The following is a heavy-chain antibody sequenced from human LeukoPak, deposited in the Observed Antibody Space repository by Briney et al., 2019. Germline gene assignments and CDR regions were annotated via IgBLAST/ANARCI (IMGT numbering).Heavy chain of an antibody. V-gene: IGHV3-23*01. D-gene: IGHD2-2*01. J-gene: IGHJ4*02. Sequence: SGGSLRPSCAASGFTFSSYAMSWVSQAPGKGLEWVSAISGSGVSTYYADSVKGRFTISRDNSKNPLYLQMNSLRAEDTAVYYCAKECSSTSCPTSDYWGEGTLVTVPS. CDR1: GFTFSSYA. CDR3: AKECSSTSCPTSDY. CDR2: ISGSGVST.